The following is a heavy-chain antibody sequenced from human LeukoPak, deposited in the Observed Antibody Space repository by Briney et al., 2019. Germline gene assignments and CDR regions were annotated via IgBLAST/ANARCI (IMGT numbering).Heavy chain of an antibody. CDR3: ARGQGLRYFDWLSKRESNWFDP. J-gene: IGHJ5*02. V-gene: IGHV4-34*01. CDR1: GGSLSGYY. Sequence: SETLSLTCAVYGGSLSGYYWSWIRQPPGKGLEWIGEINHSGGTNYNPSLKSRVTISVDTSKNRFSLKLSSVTAADTAVYYCARGQGLRYFDWLSKRESNWFDPWGQGTLVTVSS. CDR2: INHSGGT. D-gene: IGHD3-9*01.